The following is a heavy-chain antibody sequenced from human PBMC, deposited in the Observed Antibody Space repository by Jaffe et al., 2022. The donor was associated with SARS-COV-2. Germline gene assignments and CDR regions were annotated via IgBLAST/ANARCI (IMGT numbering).Heavy chain of an antibody. V-gene: IGHV4-61*02. J-gene: IGHJ4*02. D-gene: IGHD6-13*01. CDR2: IYTSGST. CDR1: GGSISSGSYY. CDR3: ARDLAGYSSSGRGFDY. Sequence: QVQLQESGPGLVKPSQTLSLTCTVSGGSISSGSYYWSWIRQPAGKGLEWIGRIYTSGSTNYNPSLKSRVTISVDTSKNQFSLKLSSVTAADTAVYYCARDLAGYSSSGRGFDYWGQGTLVTVSS.